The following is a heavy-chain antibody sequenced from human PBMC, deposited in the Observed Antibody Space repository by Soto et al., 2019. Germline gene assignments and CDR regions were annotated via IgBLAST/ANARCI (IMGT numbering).Heavy chain of an antibody. CDR2: IYYLGST. CDR1: GGSMSEYF. V-gene: IGHV4-59*01. CDR3: ARDGYAGSGRPYPAS. D-gene: IGHD3-10*01. J-gene: IGHJ5*02. Sequence: SETLSLTCSVSGGSMSEYFWSWIRQSPGKGLEWIGYIYYLGSTDYNPSLKSRVTISVDTAKSQFSLRLTSVTAADTAVYYCARDGYAGSGRPYPASWGEGPQIPV.